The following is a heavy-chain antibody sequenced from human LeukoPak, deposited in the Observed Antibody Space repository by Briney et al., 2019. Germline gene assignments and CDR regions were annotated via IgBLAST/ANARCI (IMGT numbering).Heavy chain of an antibody. Sequence: SETLSLTCTVSGGSISSGNYYWSWIRQHPGKGLEWIGYIHHSGSTYYYPSLKSRVIISVDTSKNQFSLKLNSVTAADTAVYYCASYGSGSYRFDPWGQGTLVTVSS. D-gene: IGHD3-10*01. V-gene: IGHV4-31*03. CDR3: ASYGSGSYRFDP. J-gene: IGHJ5*02. CDR2: IHHSGST. CDR1: GGSISSGNYY.